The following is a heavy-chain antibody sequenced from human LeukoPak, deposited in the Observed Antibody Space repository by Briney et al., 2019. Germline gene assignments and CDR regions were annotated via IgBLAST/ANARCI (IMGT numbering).Heavy chain of an antibody. V-gene: IGHV4-59*08. Sequence: SETLSLTCTVSGGSISSYYWSWIRQPPGKGLERIGYIYYSGSTNYNPSLKSRVTISVDTSKNQFSLKLSSVTAADTAVYYCAAASDGFWSGYYEYNWFDPWGQGTLVTVSS. J-gene: IGHJ5*02. D-gene: IGHD3-3*01. CDR3: AAASDGFWSGYYEYNWFDP. CDR1: GGSISSYY. CDR2: IYYSGST.